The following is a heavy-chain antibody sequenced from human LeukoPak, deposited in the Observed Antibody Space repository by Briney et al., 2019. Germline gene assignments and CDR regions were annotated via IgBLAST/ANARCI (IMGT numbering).Heavy chain of an antibody. CDR1: GGTFSSYA. V-gene: IGHV1-69*06. CDR2: IIPIFGTA. J-gene: IGHJ4*02. D-gene: IGHD5-18*01. CDR3: ATDDTAMVKSFDY. Sequence: GASVKVSCKASGGTFSSYAVSWVRQAPGQGLEWMGGIIPIFGTANYAQKFQGRVTITADKSTSTAYMELSSLRSEDTAVYYCATDDTAMVKSFDYWGQGTLVTVSS.